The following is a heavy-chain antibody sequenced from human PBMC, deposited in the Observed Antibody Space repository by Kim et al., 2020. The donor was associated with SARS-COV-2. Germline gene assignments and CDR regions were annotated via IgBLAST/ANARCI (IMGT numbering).Heavy chain of an antibody. CDR2: IRSKAYGGTT. V-gene: IGHV3-49*03. CDR3: TRAGYEDSSVNWGYVY. CDR1: GFTFGDYA. Sequence: GGSLRLSCTASGFTFGDYAMSWFRQAPGKGLEWVGFIRSKAYGGTTEYAASVKGRFTISRDDSKSIAYLQMNSLKTEDTAVYYCTRAGYEDSSVNWGYVYWGQGTLVTVSS. J-gene: IGHJ4*02. D-gene: IGHD3-22*01.